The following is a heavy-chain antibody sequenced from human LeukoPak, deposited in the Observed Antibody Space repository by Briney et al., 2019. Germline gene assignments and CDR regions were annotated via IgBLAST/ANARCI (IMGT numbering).Heavy chain of an antibody. D-gene: IGHD6-13*01. J-gene: IGHJ4*02. CDR3: ARGDSSSWYVGYFEY. Sequence: ASVKVSCKASGYTFTSYYMHWVRQAPGQGLEWMGIINPSGGSTSYAPNFQGRVTMTRDTSTSTLYMELSSLRSEDTAMYYCARGDSSSWYVGYFEYWGQGTLVTVSS. CDR2: INPSGGST. CDR1: GYTFTSYY. V-gene: IGHV1-46*01.